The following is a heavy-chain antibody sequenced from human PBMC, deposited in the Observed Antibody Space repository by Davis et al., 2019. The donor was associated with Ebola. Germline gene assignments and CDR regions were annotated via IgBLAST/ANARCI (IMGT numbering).Heavy chain of an antibody. CDR2: LYSSGSS. Sequence: SETLSLTCTVPGGSISNYYWSWIRQPPGKRLEWIGFLYSSGSSDYNPSLKSRVIISRDMSKNQFVLKLSSVTGADTAVYYCARGRRDGYNYHWYFDVWGRGTLVTVSS. J-gene: IGHJ2*01. CDR3: ARGRRDGYNYHWYFDV. D-gene: IGHD5-24*01. V-gene: IGHV4-59*01. CDR1: GGSISNYY.